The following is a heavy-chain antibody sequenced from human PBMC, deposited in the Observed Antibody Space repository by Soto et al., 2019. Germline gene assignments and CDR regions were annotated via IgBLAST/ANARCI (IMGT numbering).Heavy chain of an antibody. CDR1: GGSISSGGYY. Sequence: QVQLQESGPGLVKPSQTLSLTCTVSGGSISSGGYYWSWIRQHPGKGLEWIGYIYYSGSTYYNPSLQRRVTRSVDTSKNQFSLKLSSVNAADTAVYYCARADFSVGSCYNFDYWGQGTLVTVSS. CDR2: IYYSGST. J-gene: IGHJ4*02. V-gene: IGHV4-31*03. D-gene: IGHD2-15*01. CDR3: ARADFSVGSCYNFDY.